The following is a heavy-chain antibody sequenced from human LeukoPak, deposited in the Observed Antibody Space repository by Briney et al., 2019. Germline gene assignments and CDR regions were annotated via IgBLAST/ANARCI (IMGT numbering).Heavy chain of an antibody. CDR3: AKDRGDFWSGYYTAFYYFDY. V-gene: IGHV3-23*01. Sequence: PGGSLRLSCAASGFTFSSYGMHWVRQAPGKGLEWVSGIGGSAGSTYYADSVKGRFTISRDNSKNTLYLQMNSLRAEDTAVYYCAKDRGDFWSGYYTAFYYFDYWGQGTLVTVSS. CDR2: IGGSAGST. CDR1: GFTFSSYG. D-gene: IGHD3-3*01. J-gene: IGHJ4*02.